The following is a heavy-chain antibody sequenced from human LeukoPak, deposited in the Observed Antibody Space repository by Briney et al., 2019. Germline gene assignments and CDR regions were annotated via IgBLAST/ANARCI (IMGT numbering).Heavy chain of an antibody. J-gene: IGHJ5*02. D-gene: IGHD3-3*01. CDR1: GGSISSGSYY. CDR2: IYHSGST. Sequence: SETLSLTCTVSGGSISSGSYYWSWVRQPPGKGLEWIGEIYHSGSTNYNPSLKSRVTISVDKSKNQFSLKLSSVTAADTAVYYCARASPWIFGVVIHNWFDPWGQGTLVTVSS. V-gene: IGHV4-39*07. CDR3: ARASPWIFGVVIHNWFDP.